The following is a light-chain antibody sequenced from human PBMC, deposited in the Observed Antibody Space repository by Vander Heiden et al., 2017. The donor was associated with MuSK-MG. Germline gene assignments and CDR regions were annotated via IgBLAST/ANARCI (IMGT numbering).Light chain of an antibody. CDR2: DAS. CDR3: QERSTWAAT. J-gene: IGKJ1*01. Sequence: DIVLTQSPATLSLSPGERATRSCRASQRVSSYLAWYQQKLGQAPRLPIYDASNRATGIPARFRGSAPRSDFTLTMRSRAPEHFAVYSSQERSTWAATFHQPSK. CDR1: QRVSSY. V-gene: IGKV3-11*01.